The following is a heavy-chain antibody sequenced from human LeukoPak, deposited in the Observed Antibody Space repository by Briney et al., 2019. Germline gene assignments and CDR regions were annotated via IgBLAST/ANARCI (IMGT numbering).Heavy chain of an antibody. CDR1: GFTFSSYS. D-gene: IGHD6-19*01. Sequence: PGGSLRLSCAASGFTFSSYSMNWVRQAPGKGLEWVSSICSSSSYIYYADSVKGRFTISRDNAKNSLYLQVNSLRAEDTAVYYCAREIALAGLNDYWGQGTLVTVSS. V-gene: IGHV3-21*01. J-gene: IGHJ4*02. CDR3: AREIALAGLNDY. CDR2: ICSSSSYI.